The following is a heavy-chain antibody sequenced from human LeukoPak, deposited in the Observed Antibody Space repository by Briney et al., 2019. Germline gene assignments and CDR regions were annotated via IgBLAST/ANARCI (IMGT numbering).Heavy chain of an antibody. D-gene: IGHD1-1*01. CDR1: GYTFTDCY. V-gene: IGHV1-2*02. CDR3: ARDSTVGYPDY. J-gene: IGHJ4*02. Sequence: ASVKVSCKASGYTFTDCYIHWVRQAPGQGLEYMGWISPNSGGTNYAQMFQGRVTMTSDTSINTAFMELRSLRSDDTAVFYCARDSTVGYPDYWGQGTLVTVSA. CDR2: ISPNSGGT.